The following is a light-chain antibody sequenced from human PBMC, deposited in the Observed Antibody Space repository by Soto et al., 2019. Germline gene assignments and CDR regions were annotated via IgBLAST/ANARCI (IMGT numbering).Light chain of an antibody. CDR3: QKYNSAPRT. J-gene: IGKJ1*01. Sequence: DIQMTQSPSSLSASVGDRVTITCRASQGISSYLAWYQQKPGKVPKLLLYAASTLQSGVPSRFSGSGSGTDFTLTISSLQPEDVATYYCQKYNSAPRTFGQGTTVEIK. V-gene: IGKV1-27*01. CDR2: AAS. CDR1: QGISSY.